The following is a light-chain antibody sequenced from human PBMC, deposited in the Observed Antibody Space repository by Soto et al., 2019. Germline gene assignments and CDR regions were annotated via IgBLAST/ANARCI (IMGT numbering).Light chain of an antibody. CDR2: DAS. CDR1: QSVSSY. Sequence: EIELTQSPATLSLSPGERATLSCRASQSVSSYLAWYQQKPGQAPRLLIYDASNRATGIPARFSGSGSGTDFTLTISSLEPDDFAVYYCQQSSDWPSTFGGGTKVQIK. V-gene: IGKV3-11*01. J-gene: IGKJ4*01. CDR3: QQSSDWPST.